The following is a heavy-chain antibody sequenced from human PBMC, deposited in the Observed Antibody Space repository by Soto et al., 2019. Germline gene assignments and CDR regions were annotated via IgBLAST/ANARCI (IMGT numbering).Heavy chain of an antibody. CDR3: ARVPGSSSSRYYYYGMDV. D-gene: IGHD6-6*01. CDR2: IIPIFGTA. V-gene: IGHV1-69*13. J-gene: IGHJ6*02. CDR1: GGTFSSDA. Sequence: APVKVSCKASGGTFSSDAISWVRQAPGQGLEWMGGIIPIFGTANYAQKFQGRVTITADESTSTAYMELSSLRSEDTAVYYCARVPGSSSSRYYYYGMDVWGQGTTVTVSS.